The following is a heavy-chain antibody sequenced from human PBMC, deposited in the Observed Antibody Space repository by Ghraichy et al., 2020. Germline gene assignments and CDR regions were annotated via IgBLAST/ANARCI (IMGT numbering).Heavy chain of an antibody. J-gene: IGHJ6*02. CDR1: GGSISSSNW. CDR3: ARDAGPYYYDSSGYYHYYYYYGMDV. V-gene: IGHV4-4*02. CDR2: IYHSGST. Sequence: GSLRLSCAVSGGSISSSNWWSWVRQPPGKGLEWIGEIYHSGSTNYNPSLKSRVTISVDKSKNQFSLKLSSVTAADTAVYYCARDAGPYYYDSSGYYHYYYYYGMDVWGQGTTVTVSS. D-gene: IGHD3-22*01.